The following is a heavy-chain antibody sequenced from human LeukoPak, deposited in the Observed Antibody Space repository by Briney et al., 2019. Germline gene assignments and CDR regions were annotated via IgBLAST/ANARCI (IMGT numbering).Heavy chain of an antibody. CDR2: INPNSGGT. J-gene: IGHJ4*02. Sequence: GASVKVSCKASGYTFTGYYMHWVRQAPGQGLEWMGWINPNSGGTNYAQKFQGRVTITRDTSISTAYMELSRLRSDDTAVYYCARDWDTAMVLRSWGQGTLVTVSS. V-gene: IGHV1-2*02. CDR3: ARDWDTAMVLRS. CDR1: GYTFTGYY. D-gene: IGHD5-18*01.